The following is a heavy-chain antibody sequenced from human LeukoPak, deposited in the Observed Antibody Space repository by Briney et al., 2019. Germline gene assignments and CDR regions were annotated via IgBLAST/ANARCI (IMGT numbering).Heavy chain of an antibody. D-gene: IGHD1-7*01. CDR3: ATSGTTESAFDI. J-gene: IGHJ3*02. V-gene: IGHV1-2*04. CDR2: INPNSGGT. CDR1: GCTFTGYY. Sequence: ASVKVSCKASGCTFTGYYLHWVRQAPGQGPEWMGWINPNSGGTNYAQKFQGWVTMTRDTSISTAYMKLSRLRSDDTAVYYCATSGTTESAFDIWGQGTLVTVSS.